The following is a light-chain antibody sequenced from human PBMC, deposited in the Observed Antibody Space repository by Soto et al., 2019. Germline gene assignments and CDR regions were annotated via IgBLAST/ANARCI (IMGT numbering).Light chain of an antibody. CDR1: SSDVGSYNY. J-gene: IGLJ2*01. CDR2: EVS. V-gene: IGLV2-8*01. CDR3: SSYAGSNNFV. Sequence: QSALTQPPSASGSPGQSVTISCTGTSSDVGSYNYVSWYQQHPGKAPKLMIYEVSKRPSGVPDRFSGSKSGNTASLTVSGRQAEDEDDYYCSSYAGSNNFVFGGGTKLTVL.